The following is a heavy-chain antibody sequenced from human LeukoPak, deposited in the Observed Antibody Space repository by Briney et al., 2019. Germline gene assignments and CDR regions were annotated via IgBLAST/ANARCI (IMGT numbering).Heavy chain of an antibody. CDR3: ARVSVVAQFFDY. D-gene: IGHD5-12*01. J-gene: IGHJ4*02. V-gene: IGHV4-59*12. CDR1: GGSISSYY. Sequence: SETLSLTCTVSGGSISSYYWSWIRQPPGKGLEWIGYIYYSGNTNYNPSLKSRVTISVDRSKNQFSLKLSSVTAADTAVYYCARVSVVAQFFDYWGQGTLVTVSS. CDR2: IYYSGNT.